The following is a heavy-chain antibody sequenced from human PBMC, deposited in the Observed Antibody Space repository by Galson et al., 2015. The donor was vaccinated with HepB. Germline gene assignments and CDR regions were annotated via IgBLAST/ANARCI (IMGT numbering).Heavy chain of an antibody. CDR3: TRFFHDMDV. CDR2: IRSKANSYAT. CDR1: GFTFSGSA. J-gene: IGHJ6*02. V-gene: IGHV3-73*01. D-gene: IGHD3-3*01. Sequence: SLRLSCAASGFTFSGSAMHWVRQASGKGLEWAGRIRSKANSYATAYAASVKGRFTISRDDSKNTAYLQMNSLKTEDTAVYYCTRFFHDMDVWGQGTTVTVSS.